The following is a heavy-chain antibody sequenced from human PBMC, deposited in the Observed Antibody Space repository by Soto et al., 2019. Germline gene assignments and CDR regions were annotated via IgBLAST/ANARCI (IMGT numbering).Heavy chain of an antibody. J-gene: IGHJ4*02. CDR2: FDPEDGET. D-gene: IGHD3-3*01. V-gene: IGHV1-24*01. Sequence: AAVQVSCKVSGHTVTELSMHWVLLAPGRGLEWMGRFDPEDGETVYAEKFQGRLTMTEDTSTDTAYMELSSLRYEDTAVYYCATENTRRGLTLFGVVIAALYYWGQGTLVTVSS. CDR3: ATENTRRGLTLFGVVIAALYY. CDR1: GHTVTELS.